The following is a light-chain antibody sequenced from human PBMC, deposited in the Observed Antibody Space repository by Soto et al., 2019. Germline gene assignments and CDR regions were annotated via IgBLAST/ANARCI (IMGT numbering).Light chain of an antibody. V-gene: IGKV1-39*01. Sequence: DIQMTQSPSSLSASVGNRVTSSCRASQSINNYLNWYQQKPGKAPNLLIYAASSLQSGVPSRFSGSGSGTTFTLTISSLQPEDFAFYYCQQTYRIPPTFGQGTRLEIK. J-gene: IGKJ5*01. CDR3: QQTYRIPPT. CDR1: QSINNY. CDR2: AAS.